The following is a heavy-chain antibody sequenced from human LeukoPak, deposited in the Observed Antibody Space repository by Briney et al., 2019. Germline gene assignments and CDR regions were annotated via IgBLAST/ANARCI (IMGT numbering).Heavy chain of an antibody. CDR2: FDPEDGET. CDR1: GYTLTELS. Sequence: ASVKVSCKVSGYTLTELSMHWVRQAPGKGLEWMGGFDPEDGETIYAQEFQGRVTMTEDTSTDTAYMELSSLRSEDTAVYYCATAPPQHFDAFDIWGQGTMVTVSS. V-gene: IGHV1-24*01. J-gene: IGHJ3*02. CDR3: ATAPPQHFDAFDI.